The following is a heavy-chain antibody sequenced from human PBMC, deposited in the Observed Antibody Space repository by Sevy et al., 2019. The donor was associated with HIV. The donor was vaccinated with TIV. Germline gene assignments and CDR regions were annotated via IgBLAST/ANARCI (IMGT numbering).Heavy chain of an antibody. CDR2: ISNSGST. CDR1: GGSISRGDYY. V-gene: IGHV4-31*03. CDR3: AREDRDIVYGMDV. Sequence: SETLSLTCTVSGGSISRGDYYWSWIRQHPGKRREWIGYISNSGSTYYNPSLKSRVTISVDTSKNQFSLKLSSVTAADTAVYYCAREDRDIVYGMDVWGQGTTVTVSS. D-gene: IGHD2-15*01. J-gene: IGHJ6*02.